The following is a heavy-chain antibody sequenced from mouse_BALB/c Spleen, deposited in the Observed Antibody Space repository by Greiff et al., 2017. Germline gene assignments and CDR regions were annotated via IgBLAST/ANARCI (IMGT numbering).Heavy chain of an antibody. V-gene: IGHV3-2*02. Sequence: EVQGVESGPGLVKPSQSLSLTCTVTGYSITSDYAWNWIRQFPGNKLEWMGYISYSGSTSYNPSLKSRISITRDTSKNQFFLQLNSVTTEDTATYYCAREGYGRLYYYAMDYWGQGTSVTVSS. CDR1: GYSITSDYA. D-gene: IGHD2-2*01. CDR3: AREGYGRLYYYAMDY. CDR2: ISYSGST. J-gene: IGHJ4*01.